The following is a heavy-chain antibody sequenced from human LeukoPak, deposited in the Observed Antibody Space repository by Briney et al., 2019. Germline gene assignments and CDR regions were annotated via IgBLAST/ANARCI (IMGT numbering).Heavy chain of an antibody. CDR2: IIPIFGTA. J-gene: IGHJ4*02. CDR3: ARGEYYYGSGSYLSFYFDY. D-gene: IGHD3-10*01. Sequence: SVKVSCKASGGTFSSYAISWVRQAPGQGLEWMGRIIPIFGTANYAQKFQGRVTITTDESTSTAYMELSSLRSEDTAVYYCARGEYYYGSGSYLSFYFDYWGQGTLVTVSS. CDR1: GGTFSSYA. V-gene: IGHV1-69*05.